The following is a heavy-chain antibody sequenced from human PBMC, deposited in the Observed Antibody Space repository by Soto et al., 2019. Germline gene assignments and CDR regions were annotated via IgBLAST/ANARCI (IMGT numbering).Heavy chain of an antibody. D-gene: IGHD3-3*01. CDR1: GGSISSYY. Sequence: SETLSLTCTVSGGSISSYYWSWIRQPAGKGLEWIGRIYTSGSTNYNPSLKSRVTMSVDTSKNQFSLKLSSVTAADTAVYYCARDVLRFLESPYYYCGMDVWGQGTTVTVSS. V-gene: IGHV4-4*07. CDR3: ARDVLRFLESPYYYCGMDV. J-gene: IGHJ6*02. CDR2: IYTSGST.